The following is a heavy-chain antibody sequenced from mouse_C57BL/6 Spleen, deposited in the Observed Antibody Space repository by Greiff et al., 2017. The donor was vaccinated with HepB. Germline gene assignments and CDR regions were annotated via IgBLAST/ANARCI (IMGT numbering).Heavy chain of an antibody. D-gene: IGHD2-4*01. Sequence: EVKLQQSGPELVKPGASVKISCKASGYTFTDYYMNWVKQSHGKSLEWIGDINPNNGGTSYNQKFKGKATLTVDKSSSTAYMELRSLTSEDSAVYYCASPYYDYGLYYYAMDYWGQGTSVTVSS. J-gene: IGHJ4*01. V-gene: IGHV1-26*01. CDR2: INPNNGGT. CDR3: ASPYYDYGLYYYAMDY. CDR1: GYTFTDYY.